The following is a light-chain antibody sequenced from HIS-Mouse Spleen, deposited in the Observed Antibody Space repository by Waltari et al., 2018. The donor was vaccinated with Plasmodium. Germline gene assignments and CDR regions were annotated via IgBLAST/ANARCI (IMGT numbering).Light chain of an antibody. CDR2: GAS. CDR3: QQYGSSRT. J-gene: IGKJ2*02. Sequence: RATLSCRASQSVSSSYLAWYQQKPGQAPRLLIYGASSRATGIPDRFSGSGSGTDFTLTISRLEPEDFAVYYCQQYGSSRTFGQGTKLEIK. V-gene: IGKV3-20*01. CDR1: QSVSSSY.